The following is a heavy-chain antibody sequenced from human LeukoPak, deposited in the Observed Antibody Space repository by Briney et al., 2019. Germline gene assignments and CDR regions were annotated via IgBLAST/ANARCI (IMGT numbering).Heavy chain of an antibody. V-gene: IGHV4-39*01. D-gene: IGHD3-10*01. Sequence: SETLSLTCTVSGGSISSSIYYWGWIRQPPGKGLEWLGNIYYSGSTYYNPSLKSRVTISVDTSKNQFSLKLSSVTAADTAVYYCARRRYYYGSGSYNWFDPWGQGTLVTVSS. CDR2: IYYSGST. J-gene: IGHJ5*02. CDR1: GGSISSSIYY. CDR3: ARRRYYYGSGSYNWFDP.